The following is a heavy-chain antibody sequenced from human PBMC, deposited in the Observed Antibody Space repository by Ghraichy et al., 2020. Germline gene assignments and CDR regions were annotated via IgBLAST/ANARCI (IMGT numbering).Heavy chain of an antibody. CDR2: ISYDGSNK. CDR1: GFTFSSYG. D-gene: IGHD3-22*01. CDR3: AKDLNYYDSSGYPSYYGMDV. Sequence: GGSLRLSCAASGFTFSSYGMHWVRQAPGKGLEWVAVISYDGSNKYYADSVKGRFTISRDNSKNTLYLQMNSLRAEDTAVYYCAKDLNYYDSSGYPSYYGMDVWGQGTTVTVSS. V-gene: IGHV3-30*18. J-gene: IGHJ6*02.